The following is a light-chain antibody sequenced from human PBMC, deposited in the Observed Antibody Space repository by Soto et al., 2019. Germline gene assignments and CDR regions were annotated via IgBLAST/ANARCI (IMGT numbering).Light chain of an antibody. CDR1: SSDVGSYNL. J-gene: IGLJ7*01. Sequence: QSALTQPASVSGSPGQSITISCTGTSSDVGSYNLVSWYQQHPGKAPKLMIYEVSKRPSGVSNRFFAFKSGNTASLTISGLQAEDEADYYCCSYAGSSTYAVFGGGTKLTVL. CDR3: CSYAGSSTYAV. V-gene: IGLV2-23*02. CDR2: EVS.